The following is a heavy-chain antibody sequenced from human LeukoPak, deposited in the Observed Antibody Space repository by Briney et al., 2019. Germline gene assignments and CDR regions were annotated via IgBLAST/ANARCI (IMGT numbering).Heavy chain of an antibody. CDR2: IYTSGNT. CDR3: ARAGNWNVLYYYYMDV. D-gene: IGHD1-20*01. CDR1: GGSFSIYY. J-gene: IGHJ6*03. Sequence: TSETLSLTCTVSGGSFSIYYWSWIRQPAGKGLEWIGRIYTSGNTNYNPSLKSRVTMSVDTSKNQFSLKLSSVTAADTAVYYCARAGNWNVLYYYYMDVWGKGTTVTVSS. V-gene: IGHV4-4*07.